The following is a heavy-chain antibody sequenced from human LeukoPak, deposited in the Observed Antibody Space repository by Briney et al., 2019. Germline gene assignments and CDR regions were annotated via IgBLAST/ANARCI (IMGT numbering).Heavy chain of an antibody. V-gene: IGHV1-46*01. D-gene: IGHD3-10*01. J-gene: IGHJ6*02. CDR2: INPSGGST. CDR1: GYTFTSYY. Sequence: ASVKVSCKASGYTFTSYYMHWVRQAPGQGLEWMGIINPSGGSTSYAQKFQGRVTMTEDTSTDTAYMELSSLRSEDTAVYYCATPYPMVRGVTTLNGMDVWGQGTTVTVSS. CDR3: ATPYPMVRGVTTLNGMDV.